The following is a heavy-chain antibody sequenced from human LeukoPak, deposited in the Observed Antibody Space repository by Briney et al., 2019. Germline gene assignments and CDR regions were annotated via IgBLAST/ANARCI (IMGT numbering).Heavy chain of an antibody. CDR1: GYTFTSYD. CDR2: ISANNGNT. CDR3: ARECSSTSCWASTVY. J-gene: IGHJ4*02. Sequence: GASVKVSCKASGYTFTSYDISWVRQAPGQGLEWMGWISANNGNTNYAQKLQGRVTMTTDTSTRTAYMELRSLRCDDTAVYYCARECSSTSCWASTVYWGEGNLVTVSS. D-gene: IGHD2-2*01. V-gene: IGHV1-18*01.